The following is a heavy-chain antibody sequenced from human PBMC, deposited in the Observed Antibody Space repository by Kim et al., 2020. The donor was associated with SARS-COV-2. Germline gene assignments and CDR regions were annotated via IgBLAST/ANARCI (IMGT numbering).Heavy chain of an antibody. CDR2: IYYSGST. J-gene: IGHJ4*02. D-gene: IGHD4-17*01. Sequence: SETLSLTCTVSGGPVSSGSYYWSWIRQPPGKGLEWIGYIYYSGSTNDNPSLKSRVTISVDTSKNQFSLKLSSVTAADTAVYYCARGGYGETHDYWGQGTLVTVSS. V-gene: IGHV4-61*01. CDR3: ARGGYGETHDY. CDR1: GGPVSSGSYY.